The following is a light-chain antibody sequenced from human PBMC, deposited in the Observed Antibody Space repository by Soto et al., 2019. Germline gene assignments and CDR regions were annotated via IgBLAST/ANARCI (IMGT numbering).Light chain of an antibody. CDR3: SSYAGTNKRYV. CDR1: SSDVGGYNY. CDR2: EVS. J-gene: IGLJ1*01. Sequence: QSVLTQPPSASGPPGQSVTISCTGTSSDVGGYNYVSWYQQHPSKAPKLLIYEVSKRPSGVPDRFSGSKSGNTASLAVSGLQTEDEADYYCSSYAGTNKRYVFGTGTKVTVL. V-gene: IGLV2-8*01.